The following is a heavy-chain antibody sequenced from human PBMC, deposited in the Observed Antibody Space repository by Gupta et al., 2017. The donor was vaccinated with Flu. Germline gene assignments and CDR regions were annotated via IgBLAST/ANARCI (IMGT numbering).Heavy chain of an antibody. J-gene: IGHJ4*02. CDR3: ARLGGGYYFDY. Sequence: EVQLVESGGGLVQPGGSLRLSCIASGFTFDDYAIHWVRQAPGRGLEWVSHITWNSGKIDYADSVKGRFTTSRDNAKNSLYLQMDSLRVDDTAWYYCARLGGGYYFDYWGPGALVTVSS. D-gene: IGHD7-27*01. V-gene: IGHV3-9*01. CDR2: ITWNSGKI. CDR1: GFTFDDYA.